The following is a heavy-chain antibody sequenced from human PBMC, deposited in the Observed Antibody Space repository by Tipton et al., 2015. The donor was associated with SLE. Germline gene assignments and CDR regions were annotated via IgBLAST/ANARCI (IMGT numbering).Heavy chain of an antibody. J-gene: IGHJ4*02. D-gene: IGHD5-12*01. CDR1: GGSLSSSY. Sequence: GLVKPSETLSLTCTVSGGSLSSSYWSWIRQPPGKGLEWIGYIFYSGSTNYNPSLKSRVTISVDTSKNQFSLKLSSVTAADTAVYYCARRHYSGPFDSWGQGTLVTVSS. CDR3: ARRHYSGPFDS. CDR2: IFYSGST. V-gene: IGHV4-59*08.